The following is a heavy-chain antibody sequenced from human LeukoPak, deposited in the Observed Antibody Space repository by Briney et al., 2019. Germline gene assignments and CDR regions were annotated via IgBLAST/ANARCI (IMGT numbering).Heavy chain of an antibody. CDR2: ISGSGGST. V-gene: IGHV3-23*01. D-gene: IGHD6-19*01. J-gene: IGHJ3*02. CDR3: AAHPSSAVAVETFDI. Sequence: QAGGSLRLSCAASGFTFRSYAMSWVRQAPGKGLEWVSAISGSGGSTYYADSVKGRFTISRDNSKNTLYLQMNSLRAEDTAVYYCAAHPSSAVAVETFDIWGQGTMVTVSS. CDR1: GFTFRSYA.